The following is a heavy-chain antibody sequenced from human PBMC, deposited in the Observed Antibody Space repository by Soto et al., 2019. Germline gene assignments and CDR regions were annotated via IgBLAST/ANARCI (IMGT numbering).Heavy chain of an antibody. CDR1: GFTFSSFS. Sequence: EVQLVEFGGGLVKPGGSLRLSCAASGFTFSSFSMNWVRQAPGKGLEWVSSISSSSSYIYYADSVKGRFTISRDNAKNSLDLQMNSLRAEDTAVYYCARDYADTGTDNGMDVWGQGTTVTVSS. J-gene: IGHJ6*02. D-gene: IGHD5-18*01. CDR3: ARDYADTGTDNGMDV. V-gene: IGHV3-21*01. CDR2: ISSSSSYI.